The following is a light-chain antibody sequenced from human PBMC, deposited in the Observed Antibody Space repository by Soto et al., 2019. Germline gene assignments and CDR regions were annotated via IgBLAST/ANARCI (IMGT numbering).Light chain of an antibody. CDR2: AAS. CDR3: QQANSCPSA. J-gene: IGKJ4*01. CDR1: QGISSW. V-gene: IGKV1-12*02. Sequence: DIQMTQSPSSVSVSVGDRVTITCRASQGISSWLALYQQKPGKAPKLLIYAASSMQRWFPSRFRGSGSGTDFTLTISRLKPEDSATYYCQQANSCPSAFGGRTKVEIK.